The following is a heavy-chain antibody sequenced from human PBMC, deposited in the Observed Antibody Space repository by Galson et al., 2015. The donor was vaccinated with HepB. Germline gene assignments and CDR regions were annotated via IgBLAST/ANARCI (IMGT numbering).Heavy chain of an antibody. CDR3: ARAKEGRGYFDY. D-gene: IGHD3-10*01. J-gene: IGHJ4*02. Sequence: LTCAVSGDSISNDRWWSWVRQPPGEGLEWIGEAYHSGGTNYRPSLKSRVTISVDKSKNQFSLKLTSVTATDTAVYYCARAKEGRGYFDYWGQGTLVTVSS. CDR1: GDSISNDRW. V-gene: IGHV4-4*02. CDR2: AYHSGGT.